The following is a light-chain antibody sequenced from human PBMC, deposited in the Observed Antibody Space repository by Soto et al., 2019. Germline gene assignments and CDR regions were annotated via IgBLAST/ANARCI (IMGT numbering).Light chain of an antibody. CDR1: SSNIGSNY. J-gene: IGLJ3*02. V-gene: IGLV1-47*01. CDR3: ASWDDSLNGQGWV. Sequence: QLVLTQPPSASGTPGQRVTISCSGSSSNIGSNYVYWYQQLPGTAPKLLIYRNDQRPSGVPDRFSGSKSATSASLAISGLRSEDEADYYCASWDDSLNGQGWVFGGGTKLTVL. CDR2: RND.